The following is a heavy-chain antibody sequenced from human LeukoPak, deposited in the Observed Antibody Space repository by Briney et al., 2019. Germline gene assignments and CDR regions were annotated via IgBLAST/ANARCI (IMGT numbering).Heavy chain of an antibody. CDR3: AKGIVVVPAAQRFGY. CDR1: GFTFSSYG. V-gene: IGHV3-23*01. CDR2: ISGSGGST. D-gene: IGHD2-2*01. Sequence: GGSLRLSCAASGFTFSSYGMSWVRQAPGKGLEWVSAISGSGGSTYYADSVKGRFTISRDNSKNTLYLQMNSLRAEDTAIYYCAKGIVVVPAAQRFGYWGQGTLVTVSS. J-gene: IGHJ4*02.